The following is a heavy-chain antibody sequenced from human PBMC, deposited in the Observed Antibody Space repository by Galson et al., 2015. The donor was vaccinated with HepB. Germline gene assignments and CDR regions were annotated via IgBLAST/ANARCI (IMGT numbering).Heavy chain of an antibody. Sequence: TLSLTCTVSGGSISSGDSYWSWIRQPPGKGLEWIGYIYYSGSTYYNPSLKSRVTISVDTSKNQFSLKLSSVTAADTAVYYCARDRALDCSGGSCSAFDIWGQGTMVTVSS. CDR3: ARDRALDCSGGSCSAFDI. J-gene: IGHJ3*02. CDR2: IYYSGST. CDR1: GGSISSGDSY. D-gene: IGHD2-15*01. V-gene: IGHV4-30-4*01.